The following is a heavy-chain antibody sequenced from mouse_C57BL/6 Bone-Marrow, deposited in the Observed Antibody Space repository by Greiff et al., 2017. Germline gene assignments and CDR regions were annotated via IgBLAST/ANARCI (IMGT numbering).Heavy chain of an antibody. V-gene: IGHV5-9-1*02. Sequence: EVKLMESGEGLVKPGGSLQLSCAASGFTFSSYAMSWVRQTPEKRLEWVAYISSGGDYIYYADTVKGRFTISRDNARNTLYLQMSSLKSEDTAMYYCTRDRFYDWYFDVWGTGTTVTVSS. CDR2: ISSGGDYI. D-gene: IGHD2-12*01. CDR1: GFTFSSYA. CDR3: TRDRFYDWYFDV. J-gene: IGHJ1*03.